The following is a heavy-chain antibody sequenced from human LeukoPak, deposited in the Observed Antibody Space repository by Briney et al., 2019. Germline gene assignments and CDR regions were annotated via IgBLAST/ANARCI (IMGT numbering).Heavy chain of an antibody. D-gene: IGHD5-12*01. Sequence: SETLSLTCTVSGGSISSSSYYWGWIRQPPGKGLEWIGSIYYSGSTYYNPSLKSRVTISVDTSKNQFSLKLSSVTAADTAVYYCARDRLGYGERKSPIDYWGQGTLVTVSS. CDR1: GGSISSSSYY. J-gene: IGHJ4*02. V-gene: IGHV4-39*07. CDR2: IYYSGST. CDR3: ARDRLGYGERKSPIDY.